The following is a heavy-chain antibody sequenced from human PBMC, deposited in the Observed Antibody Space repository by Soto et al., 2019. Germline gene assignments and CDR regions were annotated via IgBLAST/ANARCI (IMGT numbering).Heavy chain of an antibody. D-gene: IGHD1-26*01. CDR2: ISGGIGST. J-gene: IGHJ4*02. Sequence: EVQLLESGGGLVQPGGSLRLSCVASGFSFGTYAMTWVRQVPGKGLEWVSTISGGIGSTFYADSVKGRFTISRDISNKMLFLHMNGLRGEDTGTYYWAKGAARDFDYWGRGTLVTVSS. V-gene: IGHV3-23*01. CDR3: AKGAARDFDY. CDR1: GFSFGTYA.